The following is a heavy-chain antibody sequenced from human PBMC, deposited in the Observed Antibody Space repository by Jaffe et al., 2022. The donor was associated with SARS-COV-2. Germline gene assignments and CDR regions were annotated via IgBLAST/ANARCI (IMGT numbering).Heavy chain of an antibody. Sequence: QVQLQQWGAGLLKPSETLSLTCAVYGGSFSGYYWSWIRQPPGKGLEWIGEINHSGSTNYNPSLKSRVTISVDTSKNQFSLKLSSVTAADTAVYYCARGTYYYDSSGFPPLTGGYGMDVWGQGTTVTVSS. V-gene: IGHV4-34*01. CDR2: INHSGST. J-gene: IGHJ6*02. CDR3: ARGTYYYDSSGFPPLTGGYGMDV. CDR1: GGSFSGYY. D-gene: IGHD3-22*01.